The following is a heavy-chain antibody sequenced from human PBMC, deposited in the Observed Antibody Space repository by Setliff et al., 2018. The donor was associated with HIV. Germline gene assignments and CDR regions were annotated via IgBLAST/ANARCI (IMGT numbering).Heavy chain of an antibody. J-gene: IGHJ4*02. Sequence: GGSLRLSCAASGFTFSDYYMSWIRQAPGKGLEWVSYISSRGSTIYYADSVKGRFTISRDNAKNSLYLQMNSLRASDSAMYYCARHEFGSGSYAVYWGQGTLVTVSS. V-gene: IGHV3-11*01. CDR2: ISSRGSTI. D-gene: IGHD3-10*01. CDR3: ARHEFGSGSYAVY. CDR1: GFTFSDYY.